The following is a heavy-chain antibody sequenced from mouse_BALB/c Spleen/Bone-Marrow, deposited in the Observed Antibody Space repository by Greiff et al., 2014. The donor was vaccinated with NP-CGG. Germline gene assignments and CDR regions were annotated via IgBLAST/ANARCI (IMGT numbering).Heavy chain of an antibody. D-gene: IGHD1-2*01. CDR3: TRLSLLRGYFDY. Sequence: QVHVKQPGAELVKPGTSVKLSCKASGYTFTSHYIYWVKQRPGQGLKWIGEINPNNGGTNFNEKFKSKATLTVDKSSSTAYMQLSSLTSEDSAVYYCTRLSLLRGYFDYWGQGTTLTVSS. CDR2: INPNNGGT. V-gene: IGHV1S81*02. CDR1: GYTFTSHY. J-gene: IGHJ2*01.